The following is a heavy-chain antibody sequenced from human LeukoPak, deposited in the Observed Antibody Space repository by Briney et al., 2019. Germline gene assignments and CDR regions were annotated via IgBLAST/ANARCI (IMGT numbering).Heavy chain of an antibody. J-gene: IGHJ5*02. CDR2: IYLGDSDT. Sequence: GESLKISCKGSGYSFTSYWIGWVRQMPGKGLEWMGIIYLGDSDTRYSPSFQGQVTISADKSISTAYLQWSSLKASDTAMYYCARHGYSSGWMNWFDPWGQGTLVTVSS. CDR3: ARHGYSSGWMNWFDP. CDR1: GYSFTSYW. D-gene: IGHD6-19*01. V-gene: IGHV5-51*01.